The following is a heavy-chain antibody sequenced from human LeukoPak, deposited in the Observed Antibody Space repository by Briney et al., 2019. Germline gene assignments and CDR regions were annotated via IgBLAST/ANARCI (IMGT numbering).Heavy chain of an antibody. V-gene: IGHV4-39*01. CDR1: GGSFSSTTYY. D-gene: IGHD2-8*02. Sequence: PSETLSLTCTVSGGSFSSTTYYWGWIRQPPGKGLEWIGNIYYSGNTYYNPSLKSRVTISVDTSKNQFSLRLSSVTAADTAVYCCASGFYTGNSFDSWGQGTLVTVSS. CDR2: IYYSGNT. J-gene: IGHJ4*02. CDR3: ASGFYTGNSFDS.